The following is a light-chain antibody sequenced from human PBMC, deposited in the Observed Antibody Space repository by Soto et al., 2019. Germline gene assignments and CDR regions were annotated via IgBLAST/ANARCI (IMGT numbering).Light chain of an antibody. Sequence: DIQMTQSPSSLSASVGDRVTITCRASQTISSYLNWYQQKPGKAPKSLIFAASNLQRGVPSRFSGSGSGTEFTLTISSLQPDDFATYYCQQSYTTPLTFGGGTKVDIK. J-gene: IGKJ4*01. CDR1: QTISSY. V-gene: IGKV1-39*01. CDR3: QQSYTTPLT. CDR2: AAS.